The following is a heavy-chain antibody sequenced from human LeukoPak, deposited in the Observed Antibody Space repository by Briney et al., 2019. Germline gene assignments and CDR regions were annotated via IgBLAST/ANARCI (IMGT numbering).Heavy chain of an antibody. Sequence: SQTLSLTCAISGYSVSSNSAAWNWIRQAPARGLEWLLSTYYRSKCYNDHAVAVKSRITINPDTSKKQFSLQLNSVTPEDTAVYYCARGPPLNSSGWYRAYSFDYWGQGALVTVSS. V-gene: IGHV6-1*01. CDR2: TYYRSKCYN. CDR1: GYSVSSNSAA. J-gene: IGHJ4*02. D-gene: IGHD6-19*01. CDR3: ARGPPLNSSGWYRAYSFDY.